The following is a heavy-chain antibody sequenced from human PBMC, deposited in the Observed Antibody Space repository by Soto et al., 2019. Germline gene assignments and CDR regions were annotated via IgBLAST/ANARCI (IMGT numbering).Heavy chain of an antibody. D-gene: IGHD6-6*01. V-gene: IGHV3-53*02. J-gene: IGHJ5*02. CDR3: ARAWWSSCRWFDP. Sequence: EVQLVETGGGLIQPGGSLRLSCEVTGFTVSSNYMSWVRQAPGKGLEWVSVIYSGGTTYSADSVKDRFTISRDDSKNTLYLQMNSLRAEDTAVYYCARAWWSSCRWFDPWGQGTLVTVSS. CDR2: IYSGGTT. CDR1: GFTVSSNY.